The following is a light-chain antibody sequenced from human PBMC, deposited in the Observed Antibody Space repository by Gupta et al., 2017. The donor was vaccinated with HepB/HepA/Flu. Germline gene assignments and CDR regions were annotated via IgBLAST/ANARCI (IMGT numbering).Light chain of an antibody. CDR3: QQYNSSSYT. Sequence: DIQMTQSPSTLSTSVGDRVTITCRASQSINSWLAWYQQKPGKAPKLLIYRASSLKSGVPSRFSGSGSGTEFTLTISSRQPDDFATYYCQQYNSSSYTFGQGTXMEIK. V-gene: IGKV1-5*03. CDR2: RAS. CDR1: QSINSW. J-gene: IGKJ2*01.